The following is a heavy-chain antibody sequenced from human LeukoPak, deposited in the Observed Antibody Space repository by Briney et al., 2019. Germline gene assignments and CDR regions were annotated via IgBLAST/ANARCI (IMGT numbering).Heavy chain of an antibody. Sequence: ASVSVSCKASGFSFTGYYVQWLRQAPGQGLEWVGWMYFNSGATMYAPKFQDRVTMTRDTSISTAYMELSSLRADDTAMYFCAREGSSGQDWYAFDVWGQETMVTVSS. CDR2: MYFNSGAT. CDR1: GFSFTGYY. D-gene: IGHD5-12*01. CDR3: AREGSSGQDWYAFDV. V-gene: IGHV1-2*02. J-gene: IGHJ3*01.